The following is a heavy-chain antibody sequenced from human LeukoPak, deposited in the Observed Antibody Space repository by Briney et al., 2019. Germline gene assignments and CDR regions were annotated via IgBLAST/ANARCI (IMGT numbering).Heavy chain of an antibody. V-gene: IGHV3-33*06. CDR1: GFTFSSYG. Sequence: PGGSLRLSCAASGFTFSSYGMHWVRQAPGKGLEWVADIWYDGRNRYYADSVKGRFTISRDNSKNTLYLQMNSLRAEDTAVYYCAKDLTWGSNYFDYWGQGTLVTVSS. CDR2: IWYDGRNR. CDR3: AKDLTWGSNYFDY. D-gene: IGHD7-27*01. J-gene: IGHJ4*02.